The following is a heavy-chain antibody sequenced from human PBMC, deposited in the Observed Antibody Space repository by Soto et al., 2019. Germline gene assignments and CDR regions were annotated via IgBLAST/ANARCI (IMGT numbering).Heavy chain of an antibody. D-gene: IGHD2-2*03. V-gene: IGHV3-23*01. J-gene: IGHJ4*02. CDR1: GFTFSSYA. Sequence: PGGSLRLSCAASGFTFSSYAMSWVRQAPGKGLEWVSTIDYSGGGRYYADSVKGRFTISRDNSKDTLYLQMNSLRAEDTAVYYCAKRIPDGFFDYWGQGTLVTVSS. CDR2: IDYSGGGR. CDR3: AKRIPDGFFDY.